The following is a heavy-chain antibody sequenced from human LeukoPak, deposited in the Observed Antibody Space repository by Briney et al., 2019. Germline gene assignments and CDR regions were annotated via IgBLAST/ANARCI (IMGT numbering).Heavy chain of an antibody. CDR1: GGTFSSYA. J-gene: IGHJ4*02. D-gene: IGHD4-11*01. V-gene: IGHV1-69*01. CDR2: IIPIFGTA. CDR3: ATRKGYSNYDFDY. Sequence: SVKVSCKASGGTFSSYAISWVRQAPGQGLEWMGGIIPIFGTANYAQKFQGRVTITADESTSTAYMELSSLRSEDTAVYYCATRKGYSNYDFDYWGQGTLVTVSS.